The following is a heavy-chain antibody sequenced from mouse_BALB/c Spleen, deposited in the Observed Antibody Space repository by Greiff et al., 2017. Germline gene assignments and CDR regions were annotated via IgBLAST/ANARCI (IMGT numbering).Heavy chain of an antibody. Sequence: VQRVESGPGLVAPSQSLSITCTVSGFSLTSYGVHWVRQPPGKGLEWLGVIWAGGSTNYNSALMSRLSISKDNSKSQVFLKMNSLQTDDTAMYYCARDPMITTGFDYWGQGTTLTVSS. CDR2: IWAGGST. CDR3: ARDPMITTGFDY. V-gene: IGHV2-9*02. J-gene: IGHJ2*01. D-gene: IGHD2-4*01. CDR1: GFSLTSYG.